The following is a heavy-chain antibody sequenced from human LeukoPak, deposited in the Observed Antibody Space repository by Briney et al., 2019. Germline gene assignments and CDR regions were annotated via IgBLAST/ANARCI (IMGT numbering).Heavy chain of an antibody. J-gene: IGHJ4*02. Sequence: PGGSLRLSCAASGFTFSSYGMSWVRQAPGKGLEWVSAISGSGGSTYYADSVKGRFTISRDNSKNTLYLQMNSLRAEDTAVYYCAKDALNPSSGWYMGYWGQGTLVTVSS. D-gene: IGHD6-19*01. CDR3: AKDALNPSSGWYMGY. V-gene: IGHV3-23*01. CDR2: ISGSGGST. CDR1: GFTFSSYG.